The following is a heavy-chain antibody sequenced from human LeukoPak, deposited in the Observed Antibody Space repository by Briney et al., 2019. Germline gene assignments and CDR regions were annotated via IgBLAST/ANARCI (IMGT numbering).Heavy chain of an antibody. CDR1: GFTFSSYS. V-gene: IGHV3-48*04. CDR3: ARDSASVGHNDAFDI. Sequence: GGSLKLSCAASGFTFSSYSMNWVRQAPGKGLEWVSYISSSSASSPTIYYVDSVKGRFTISRDNAKDSLYLQMHRLRVEDTAVYYCARDSASVGHNDAFDIWGQGTMVTVSS. D-gene: IGHD2-15*01. J-gene: IGHJ3*02. CDR2: ISSSSASSPTI.